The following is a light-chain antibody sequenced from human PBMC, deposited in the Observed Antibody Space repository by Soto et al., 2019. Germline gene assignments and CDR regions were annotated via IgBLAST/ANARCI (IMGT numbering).Light chain of an antibody. V-gene: IGLV2-14*01. J-gene: IGLJ2*01. CDR2: DVS. CDR1: SSDVGGYNY. Sequence: QSVLTQPASVSGSPGQSVTISCTGTSSDVGGYNYVSWFQQHPGKAPKFMIYDVSNRPSGVSTRFSGSKSGNTASLTISGLQAEDEADYDCSSYTTGSTPVVFGGGTKVTVL. CDR3: SSYTTGSTPVV.